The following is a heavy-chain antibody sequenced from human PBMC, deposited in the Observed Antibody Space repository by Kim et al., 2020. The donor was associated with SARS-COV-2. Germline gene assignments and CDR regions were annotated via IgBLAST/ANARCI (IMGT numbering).Heavy chain of an antibody. V-gene: IGHV3-23*01. CDR2: SGANT. Sequence: SGANTYSADYVKGRFTISRDNSKNTLFLQMDSLRADDTAIYYCVPATGAPWGQGTLVTVSS. CDR3: VPATGAP. J-gene: IGHJ5*02. D-gene: IGHD2-15*01.